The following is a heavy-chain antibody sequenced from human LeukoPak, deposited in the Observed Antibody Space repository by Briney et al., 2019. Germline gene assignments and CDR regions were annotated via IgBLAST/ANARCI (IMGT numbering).Heavy chain of an antibody. CDR3: ARGHSSGWYVGWFDP. Sequence: GASVKVSCKASGYTFTSYAMPWVRQAPGQRLEWMGWINAGNGNTKYSQKFQGRVTITRDTSASTAYMELSSLRSEDTAVYYCARGHSSGWYVGWFDPWGQGVLVTVSS. D-gene: IGHD6-19*01. CDR2: INAGNGNT. CDR1: GYTFTSYA. J-gene: IGHJ5*02. V-gene: IGHV1-3*01.